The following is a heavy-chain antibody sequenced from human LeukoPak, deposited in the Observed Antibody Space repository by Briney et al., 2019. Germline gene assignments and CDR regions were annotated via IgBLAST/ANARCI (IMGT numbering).Heavy chain of an antibody. V-gene: IGHV3-20*04. Sequence: GGSLRLSCATSGFTFDDYGMNWVRQVPGKGLEWVSHINWNGRNVDYADSVKGRFTISRDNSKNTLYLQMNSLRAEDTAVYYCAKGPHIVVVPGPNWFDPWGQGTLVTVSS. CDR3: AKGPHIVVVPGPNWFDP. CDR1: GFTFDDYG. CDR2: INWNGRNV. D-gene: IGHD2-21*01. J-gene: IGHJ5*02.